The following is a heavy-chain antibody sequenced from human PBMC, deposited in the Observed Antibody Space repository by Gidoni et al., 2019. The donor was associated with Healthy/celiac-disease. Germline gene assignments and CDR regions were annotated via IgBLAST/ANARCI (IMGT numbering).Heavy chain of an antibody. CDR2: IKSKTDGGTT. CDR3: TTEDIVVVVAATQNWFDP. D-gene: IGHD2-15*01. Sequence: EVQLVESGGGLVKPGGSLRLSCAASGFTFSNAWMSWVRQAPGKGLEWVGRIKSKTDGGTTDYAAPVKGRFTISRDDSKNTLYLQMNSLKTEDTAVYYCTTEDIVVVVAATQNWFDPWGQGTLVTVSS. J-gene: IGHJ5*02. V-gene: IGHV3-15*01. CDR1: GFTFSNAW.